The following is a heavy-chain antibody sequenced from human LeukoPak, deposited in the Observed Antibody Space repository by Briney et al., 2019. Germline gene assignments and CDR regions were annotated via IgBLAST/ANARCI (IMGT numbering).Heavy chain of an antibody. CDR1: GGTFSSYA. V-gene: IGHV1-69*05. D-gene: IGHD6-13*01. CDR2: IIPIFGTA. Sequence: SVKVFCKASGGTFSSYAISWVRQAPGQGLEWMGGIIPIFGTANYAQKFQGRVTITTDESTSTAYMELSSLRSEDTAVYYCARQTAAGTGYFDYWGQGTLVTVSS. CDR3: ARQTAAGTGYFDY. J-gene: IGHJ4*02.